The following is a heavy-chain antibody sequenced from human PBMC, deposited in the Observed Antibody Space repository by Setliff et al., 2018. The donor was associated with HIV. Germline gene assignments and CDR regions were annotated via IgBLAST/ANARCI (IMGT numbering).Heavy chain of an antibody. Sequence: ASVKVSCKASGYTFTDYGINWVRQAPGQGLEWMGWINTNNGNPMYAQGFTGRFVFSSDTSVRTAYLQIVGLKTEDTAVYFCARDDYANTDLDFWGPGTLGTVPQ. CDR1: GYTFTDYG. CDR3: ARDDYANTDLDF. V-gene: IGHV7-4-1*01. D-gene: IGHD4-17*01. J-gene: IGHJ4*02. CDR2: INTNNGNP.